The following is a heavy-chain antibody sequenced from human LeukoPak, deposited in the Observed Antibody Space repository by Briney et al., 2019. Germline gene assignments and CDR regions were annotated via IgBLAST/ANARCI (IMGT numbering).Heavy chain of an antibody. Sequence: GGSLRLSCAASGFTFNRYTMTWVRQAPGKGLEWVTSITSISSYIYYADSVKGRFTISRDNSKNTLYLQMNSLRAEDTAVYYCARDLDGYIDYWGQGTLVTVSS. CDR1: GFTFNRYT. D-gene: IGHD5-24*01. CDR3: ARDLDGYIDY. J-gene: IGHJ4*02. CDR2: ITSISSYI. V-gene: IGHV3-21*01.